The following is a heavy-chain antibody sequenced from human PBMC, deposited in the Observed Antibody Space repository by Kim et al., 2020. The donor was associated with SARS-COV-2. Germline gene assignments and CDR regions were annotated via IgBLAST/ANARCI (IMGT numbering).Heavy chain of an antibody. Sequence: GGSLRLSCAASGFTFSSYWMSWVRQAPGKGLEWVANIKEDGSEKYYVDSVKGRFTVSRDNAKNSLVLQMNSLRGEDTAVYYCARDGCGSDWSYNGMDGWG. J-gene: IGHJ6*01. V-gene: IGHV3-7*01. CDR1: GFTFSSYW. CDR3: ARDGCGSDWSYNGMDG. CDR2: IKEDGSEK. D-gene: IGHD6-19*01.